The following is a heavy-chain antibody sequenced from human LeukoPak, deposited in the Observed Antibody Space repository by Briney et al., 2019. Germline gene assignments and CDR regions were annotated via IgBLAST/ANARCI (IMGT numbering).Heavy chain of an antibody. CDR3: ARDNTAGGTWWFDP. D-gene: IGHD6-13*01. J-gene: IGHJ5*02. CDR1: GGSITSDY. Sequence: SETLSLTCTVSGGSITSDYWTWIRQAPGKGLEWIGYIYYSGTTNYNPSLKSRVTISLDTSKTQFSLKLSSVTAADTAVYYCARDNTAGGTWWFDPWGQGTLVTVSS. CDR2: IYYSGTT. V-gene: IGHV4-59*12.